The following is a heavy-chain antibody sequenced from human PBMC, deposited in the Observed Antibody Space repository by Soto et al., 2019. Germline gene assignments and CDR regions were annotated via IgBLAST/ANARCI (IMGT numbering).Heavy chain of an antibody. D-gene: IGHD3-3*01. J-gene: IGHJ4*02. Sequence: PSEPLPLTNSVSGGSISSGGCSGSCKQQPPGKGLEWIGYIYHSGSTYYNPSLKSRVTISVDRSKNQFSLRLSSVTAAVTAVYYGARGGWTHIEYWGQGTLVTVSS. CDR1: GGSISSGGCS. CDR2: IYHSGST. CDR3: ARGGWTHIEY. V-gene: IGHV4-30-2*01.